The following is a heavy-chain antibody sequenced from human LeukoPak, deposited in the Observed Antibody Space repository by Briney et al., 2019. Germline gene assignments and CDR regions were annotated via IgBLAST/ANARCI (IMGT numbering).Heavy chain of an antibody. CDR2: ISSSSSYT. D-gene: IGHD2-2*01. CDR3: ARPYCSSTSCYADIDY. CDR1: GFTLSDYY. Sequence: GGSLTLSCAASGFTLSDYYMSWIRQAPGKGLEWVSYISSSSSYTNYADSVKGRFTISRDNAKNSLYLQRNSLRAEDTAVYYCARPYCSSTSCYADIDYWGQGTLVTVSS. V-gene: IGHV3-11*06. J-gene: IGHJ4*02.